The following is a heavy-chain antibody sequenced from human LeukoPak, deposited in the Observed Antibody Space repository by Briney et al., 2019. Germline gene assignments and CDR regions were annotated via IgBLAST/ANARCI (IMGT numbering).Heavy chain of an antibody. D-gene: IGHD4/OR15-4a*01. CDR3: ARANYHDY. Sequence: PGGSLRLSCAASGFTFSSYGMSWVRQAPGKGLEWVSTISTSGDSTYYADSVKGRFTISRDNAKNTLSLQMNSLRAEDTAVYYCARANYHDYWGQGTLVTVSS. V-gene: IGHV3-23*01. J-gene: IGHJ4*02. CDR1: GFTFSSYG. CDR2: ISTSGDST.